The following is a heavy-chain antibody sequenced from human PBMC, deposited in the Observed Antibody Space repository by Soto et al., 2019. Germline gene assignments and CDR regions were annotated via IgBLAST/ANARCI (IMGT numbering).Heavy chain of an antibody. Sequence: PGESLKISCQASGYSFSSSWIGWVRQMPGKGLEWMGIIDPNDSQTIYSPSFQGQVTISADKSIDTAYLQWSSPKTSDTAMYYCARHAGNSWKGDYFDYWGQGALVTVS. CDR2: IDPNDSQT. CDR3: ARHAGNSWKGDYFDY. D-gene: IGHD6-13*01. V-gene: IGHV5-51*01. CDR1: GYSFSSSW. J-gene: IGHJ4*02.